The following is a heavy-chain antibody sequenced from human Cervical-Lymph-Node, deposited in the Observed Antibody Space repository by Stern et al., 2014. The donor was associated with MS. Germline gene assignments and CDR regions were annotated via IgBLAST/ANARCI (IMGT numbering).Heavy chain of an antibody. CDR1: GFTFSSYA. J-gene: IGHJ4*02. CDR2: ISGSGGIT. D-gene: IGHD6-19*01. CDR3: AKDRQWLVRYFDY. Sequence: EVQLVESGGGLVQPGGSLRLSCAASGFTFSSYAMSWVRQAPGKGLEWVSGISGSGGITYYTDSVKGRFTISRYNSKNTLYLQMNSLRAEDTAVYYCAKDRQWLVRYFDYWGQGTLVTVSS. V-gene: IGHV3-23*04.